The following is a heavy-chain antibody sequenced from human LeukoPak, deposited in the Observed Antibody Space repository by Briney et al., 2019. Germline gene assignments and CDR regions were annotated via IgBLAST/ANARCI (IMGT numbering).Heavy chain of an antibody. V-gene: IGHV1-2*02. CDR1: GYTFTDYY. Sequence: GASVKVSCKASGYTFTDYYIHWVRQAPGQGLEWMGWINPNSGGTNYAQKFQGRVTMTRDTSISTAYMELSRLRSDDTAVYYCASEWLYGDYGTLNYWGQGTLVTVSS. CDR3: ASEWLYGDYGTLNY. J-gene: IGHJ4*02. D-gene: IGHD4-17*01. CDR2: INPNSGGT.